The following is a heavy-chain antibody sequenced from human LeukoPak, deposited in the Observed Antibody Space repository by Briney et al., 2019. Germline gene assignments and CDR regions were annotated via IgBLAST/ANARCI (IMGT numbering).Heavy chain of an antibody. CDR1: GGSISSSTYY. Sequence: SETLSLTCTVSGGSISSSTYYWGWIRQPPGKGLEWIGNIFYSGSTYYNPSLKSRVTISVDTSNNQFSLKMSSVTAADTAVYYCARRSPHYDILTGPWGQGTLVSVSS. J-gene: IGHJ5*02. V-gene: IGHV4-39*01. D-gene: IGHD3-9*01. CDR2: IFYSGST. CDR3: ARRSPHYDILTGP.